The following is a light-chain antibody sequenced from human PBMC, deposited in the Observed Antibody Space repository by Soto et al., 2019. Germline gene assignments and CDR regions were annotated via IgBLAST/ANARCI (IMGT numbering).Light chain of an antibody. J-gene: IGKJ3*01. CDR2: SAS. CDR1: QSISSY. V-gene: IGKV1-39*01. Sequence: DIQIIQSPSSLSASVGDRVTITCRASQSISSYLNWYQQRPGQAPELLIYSASRLLGGVPSRFSGSGSGTDFTLTISSLQPEDFATYYCQQSNSIPFTFGPGTKVDIK. CDR3: QQSNSIPFT.